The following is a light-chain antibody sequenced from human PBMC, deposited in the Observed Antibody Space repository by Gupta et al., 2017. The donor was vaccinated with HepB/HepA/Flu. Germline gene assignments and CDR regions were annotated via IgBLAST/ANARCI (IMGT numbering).Light chain of an antibody. J-gene: IGKJ2*01. V-gene: IGKV1-12*01. CDR2: AAS. CDR1: QTISNW. Sequence: IQMTQSPSSVSASVGDRVTITCRASQTISNWLAWYQQKPGKAPNLLIYAASSVQTGVPRRFSGSGSGTDFSLTISSLQPEDSATYYCQQKSSLPYSFGQGTKLEIK. CDR3: QQKSSLPYS.